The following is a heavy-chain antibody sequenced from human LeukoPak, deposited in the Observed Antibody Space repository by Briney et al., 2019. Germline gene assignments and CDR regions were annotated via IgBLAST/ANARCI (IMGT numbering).Heavy chain of an antibody. D-gene: IGHD3-22*01. CDR1: SGSISSYY. Sequence: PSETLSLTCTVSSGSISSYYWSWIRQPPGKGLEWIGYIYHRGSTNYNPSLKSRVTISVDTSKNQFSLKLSSVPAADTAVYYCARVGSGYTFDYWGQGTLVTVSS. J-gene: IGHJ4*02. CDR3: ARVGSGYTFDY. CDR2: IYHRGST. V-gene: IGHV4-59*01.